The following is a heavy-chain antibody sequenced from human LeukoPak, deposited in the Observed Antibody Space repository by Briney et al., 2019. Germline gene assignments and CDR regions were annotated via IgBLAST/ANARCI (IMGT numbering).Heavy chain of an antibody. D-gene: IGHD3-22*01. CDR1: EFTFSSYA. V-gene: IGHV3-23*01. Sequence: GGSLRLSCAASEFTFSSYAMSWVRQAPGKGLEWVSAISGSGGSTYYADSVKGRFTISRDNSKNTLYLQMNSLRAEDTAVYYCAKERFDYYDSSGPNDYWGQGTLVTVSS. CDR3: AKERFDYYDSSGPNDY. J-gene: IGHJ4*02. CDR2: ISGSGGST.